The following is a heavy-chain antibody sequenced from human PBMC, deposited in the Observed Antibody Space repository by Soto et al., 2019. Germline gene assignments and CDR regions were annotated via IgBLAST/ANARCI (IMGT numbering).Heavy chain of an antibody. Sequence: EVQLLESGGGLVQPGGSLRLSCAASGFTFNNYALSWVRQAPGKGLEWVSGISSGGKTYYADSVKGRFTIYRDTAKDTLSLQMNSLRAEDTAVYYCAKSPIMVRGLIFDYWGQGTLVTVSS. CDR2: ISSGGKT. CDR3: AKSPIMVRGLIFDY. D-gene: IGHD3-10*01. V-gene: IGHV3-23*01. J-gene: IGHJ4*02. CDR1: GFTFNNYA.